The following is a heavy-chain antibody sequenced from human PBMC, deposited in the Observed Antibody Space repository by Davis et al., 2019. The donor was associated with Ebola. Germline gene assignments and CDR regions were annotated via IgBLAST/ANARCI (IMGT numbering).Heavy chain of an antibody. J-gene: IGHJ6*02. D-gene: IGHD3-10*01. Sequence: MPGGSLRLSCAVSGGSISSSNWWSWVRQPPGKGLEWIGEIYHSGSTNYNPSLKSRVTISVDKSKNQFSLKLSSVTAADTAVYYCAILDDAPYYYGSGSYVSVDVWGQGTTVTVSS. CDR3: AILDDAPYYYGSGSYVSVDV. CDR1: GGSISSSNW. V-gene: IGHV4-4*02. CDR2: IYHSGST.